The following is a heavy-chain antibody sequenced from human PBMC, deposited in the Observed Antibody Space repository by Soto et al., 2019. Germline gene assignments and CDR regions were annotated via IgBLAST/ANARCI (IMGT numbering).Heavy chain of an antibody. CDR3: GRNPFGVSSDGVVV. D-gene: IGHD3-3*01. CDR1: EFPVTTNY. V-gene: IGHV3-53*01. Sequence: EVQVVESGGGLIQPGGSLRLSCAASEFPVTTNYLTWVRQAPGKGLEWVSLLYSTNVAHYADSVRGRFTISRDISKNMFYLEMKSLRAEDPAVYYCGRNPFGVSSDGVVVWGQGTLVTVSS. J-gene: IGHJ4*02. CDR2: LYSTNVA.